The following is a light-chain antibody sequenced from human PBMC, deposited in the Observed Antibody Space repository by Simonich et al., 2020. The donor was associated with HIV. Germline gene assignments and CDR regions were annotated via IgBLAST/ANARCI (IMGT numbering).Light chain of an antibody. CDR2: GAS. Sequence: EIVLTQFPGTLSLSPGERATLSCKASQSVSSSYLAWYQQKPGQAPRLLSYGASSRATGIPDRFSGSGSGTDFTLTISRLEPEDFAVYYCQQYGSSPPYTFGQGTKLEIK. CDR3: QQYGSSPPYT. V-gene: IGKV3-20*01. CDR1: QSVSSSY. J-gene: IGKJ2*01.